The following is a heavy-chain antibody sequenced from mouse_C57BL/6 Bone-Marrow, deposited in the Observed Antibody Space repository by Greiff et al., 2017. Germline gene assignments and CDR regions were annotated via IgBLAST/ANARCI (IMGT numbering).Heavy chain of an antibody. CDR1: GYTFTSYW. J-gene: IGHJ2*01. Sequence: VQLQQPGAELVRPGTSVKLSCKASGYTFTSYWMHWVKQRPGQGLEWIGVIDPSDSYTNYNQKFKGKATLTVDTYSSTAYMQLSSLASEDSAVYYCARSGRLDYWGQGTTLTVSS. D-gene: IGHD3-1*01. CDR2: IDPSDSYT. V-gene: IGHV1-59*01. CDR3: ARSGRLDY.